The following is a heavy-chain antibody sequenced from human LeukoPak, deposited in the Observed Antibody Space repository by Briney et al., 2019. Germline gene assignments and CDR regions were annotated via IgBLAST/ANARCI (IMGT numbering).Heavy chain of an antibody. Sequence: SETLSLTCSVSGASINSHWWSWIRQPPGGGLEWIAYIHYSGGTNYNPSLKSRVTISEDTSKNQISLKLSSVTAADTAVYYCARHMRGYCSSTSCYTPADIWGQGTMVTVSS. CDR2: IHYSGGT. V-gene: IGHV4-59*08. J-gene: IGHJ3*02. CDR3: ARHMRGYCSSTSCYTPADI. CDR1: GASINSHW. D-gene: IGHD2-2*02.